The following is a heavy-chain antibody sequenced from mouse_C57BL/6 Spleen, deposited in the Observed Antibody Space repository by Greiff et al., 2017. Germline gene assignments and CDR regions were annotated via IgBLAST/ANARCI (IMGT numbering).Heavy chain of an antibody. J-gene: IGHJ3*01. CDR3: ARGSNWDGDWFAY. D-gene: IGHD4-1*01. CDR1: GYSITSGYD. CDR2: ISYSGST. V-gene: IGHV3-1*01. Sequence: VQLQQSGPGMVKPSQSLSLTCTVTGYSITSGYDWHWIRHFPGNKLEWMGYISYSGSTNYNPSLKSRISITHDTSKNHFFLKLNSVTTEDTATYYCARGSNWDGDWFAYWGQGTLVTVSA.